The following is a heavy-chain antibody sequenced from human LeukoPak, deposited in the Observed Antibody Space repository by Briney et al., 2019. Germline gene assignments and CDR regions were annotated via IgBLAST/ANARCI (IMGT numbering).Heavy chain of an antibody. CDR2: ISWNSGSI. J-gene: IGHJ4*02. Sequence: GGSLRLSRAASGFTFDDYAMHWVRQAPGKGLEWVSGISWNSGSIGYADSVKGRFTISRDNAKNSLYLQMNSLRAEDTAVYYCARGAAVAGGYYYFDYWGQGTLVTVSS. CDR3: ARGAAVAGGYYYFDY. D-gene: IGHD6-19*01. V-gene: IGHV3-9*01. CDR1: GFTFDDYA.